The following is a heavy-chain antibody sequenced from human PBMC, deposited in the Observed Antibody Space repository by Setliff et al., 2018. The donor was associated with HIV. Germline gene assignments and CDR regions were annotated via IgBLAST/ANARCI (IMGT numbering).Heavy chain of an antibody. V-gene: IGHV4-39*01. CDR1: GVSISSSSYF. Sequence: SETLSLTCAVSGVSISSSSYFWGWIRRPPGTGLDWSGSIYFSGSTYYNPSLESRVTISMDTSKNQFSLKLTSVTAADTAVYYCARHPRHYNILTGYRYYYMDVWGKGTTVTVSS. CDR3: ARHPRHYNILTGYRYYYMDV. J-gene: IGHJ6*03. D-gene: IGHD3-9*01. CDR2: IYFSGST.